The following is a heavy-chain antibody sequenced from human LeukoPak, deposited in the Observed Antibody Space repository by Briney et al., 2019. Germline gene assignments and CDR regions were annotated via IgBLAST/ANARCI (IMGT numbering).Heavy chain of an antibody. J-gene: IGHJ4*02. V-gene: IGHV3-48*03. CDR1: GFTFVSHE. CDR2: ISSSGSTT. Sequence: QPGGSLRLSCVGSGFTFVSHEMNWVRQAPGRGLEWVSFISSSGSTTHYADSVKGRFTIPRDNAKNSLYLQMDSLRVEDTAVYYCTREPTENYDYIWRSYHYTGYWGQGTLVTVSS. D-gene: IGHD3-16*02. CDR3: TREPTENYDYIWRSYHYTGY.